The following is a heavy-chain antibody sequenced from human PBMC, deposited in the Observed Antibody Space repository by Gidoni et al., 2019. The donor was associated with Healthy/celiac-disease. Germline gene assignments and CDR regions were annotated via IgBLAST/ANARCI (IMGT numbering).Heavy chain of an antibody. V-gene: IGHV4-39*01. CDR2: IYYSGST. CDR1: GCSISSSSYY. CDR3: ARPVAGYSSGIYYFDY. J-gene: IGHJ4*02. Sequence: QLQLQESGPGLVKPSETLSRTCTVSGCSISSSSYYWGWIRQPPGKGLEWSGSIYYSGSTYYNPSLKSRVTISVDTSKNQFALKLSSVTAADTAVYYCARPVAGYSSGIYYFDYWGQGTLVTVSS. D-gene: IGHD6-19*01.